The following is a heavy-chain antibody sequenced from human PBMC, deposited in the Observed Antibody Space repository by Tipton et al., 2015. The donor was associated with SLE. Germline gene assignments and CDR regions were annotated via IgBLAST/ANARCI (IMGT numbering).Heavy chain of an antibody. J-gene: IGHJ6*02. CDR1: GGSISSSSYY. CDR3: ARENREVFYYYYGMDV. V-gene: IGHV4-39*07. D-gene: IGHD1-14*01. CDR2: IYYSGST. Sequence: GLVKPSETLSLTCTVSGGSISSSSYYWGWIRQPPGKGLEWIGSIYYSGSTYYNPSLKSRVTISVDTSKNQFSLKLSSVTAADTAVYYCARENREVFYYYYGMDVWGQGTTVTVSS.